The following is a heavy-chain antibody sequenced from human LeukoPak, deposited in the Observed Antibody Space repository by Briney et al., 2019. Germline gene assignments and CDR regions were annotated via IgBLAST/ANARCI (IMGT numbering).Heavy chain of an antibody. CDR3: ARGPRGSSGRVY. J-gene: IGHJ4*02. D-gene: IGHD6-6*01. V-gene: IGHV4-34*01. CDR2: INHSGST. Sequence: PSETLSLTCAVYGGSFSGYYWSWIRQPPGKGLEWIGEINHSGSTNYNLSLKSRVTISVDTSKNQFSLKLSSVTAADTAVYYCARGPRGSSGRVYWGQGTLVTVSS. CDR1: GGSFSGYY.